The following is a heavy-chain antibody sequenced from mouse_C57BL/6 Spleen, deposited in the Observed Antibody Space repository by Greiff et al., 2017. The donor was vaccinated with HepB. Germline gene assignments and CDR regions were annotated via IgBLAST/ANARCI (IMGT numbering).Heavy chain of an antibody. Sequence: VQLQQSAAELVKPGASVKISCKVSGYTFTDHTIHWMKQRPEQGLEWIGYIYPRDGSTKYNEKFKGKATLTADKSSSTAYMHLNSLTSEDSAVYFCARLERSYYCYDDWYFDVWGTGTTVTVSS. D-gene: IGHD2-12*01. J-gene: IGHJ1*03. CDR3: ARLERSYYCYDDWYFDV. CDR2: IYPRDGST. CDR1: GYTFTDHT. V-gene: IGHV1-78*01.